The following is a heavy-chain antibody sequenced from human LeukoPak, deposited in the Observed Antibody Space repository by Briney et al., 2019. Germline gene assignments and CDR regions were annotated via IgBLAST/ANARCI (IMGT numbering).Heavy chain of an antibody. J-gene: IGHJ4*02. CDR2: INHSGST. CDR3: ARGHIAVAGTPFDY. CDR1: GFTFSSYS. V-gene: IGHV4-34*01. Sequence: GSLRLSCAASGFTFSSYSMNWVRQPPGKGLEWIGEINHSGSTNYNPSLKSRVTISVDTSKNQFSLKLSSVTAADTAVYYCARGHIAVAGTPFDYWGQGTLVTVSS. D-gene: IGHD6-19*01.